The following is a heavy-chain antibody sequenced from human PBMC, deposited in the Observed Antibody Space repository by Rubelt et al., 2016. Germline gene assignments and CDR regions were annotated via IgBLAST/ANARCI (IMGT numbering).Heavy chain of an antibody. J-gene: IGHJ4*02. D-gene: IGHD6-6*01. CDR3: AKDAHDGSSGHFEF. V-gene: IGHV3-23*04. CDR1: GFTFSSDG. Sequence: EEQLVESGGGLVQPGGSLRLSCAASGFTFSSDGMNWVRQAPGKGLEWVSGISGSRGHTYYADSVKGRFTISRDNSKNTLFLQMDSLTAEDTALYYCAKDAHDGSSGHFEFWGRGTLVSVSS. CDR2: ISGSRGHT.